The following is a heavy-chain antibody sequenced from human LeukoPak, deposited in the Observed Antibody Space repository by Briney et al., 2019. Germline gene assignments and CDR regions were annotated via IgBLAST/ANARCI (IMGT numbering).Heavy chain of an antibody. Sequence: GSLRLSCAASGFTFSSYWMHWVRQAPGKGLVWVSRINTDGSSTSYADSVKGRFTISRDNAKNTLYLQMNSLRAEDTAVYYCAKDLAVVAATQGFDYWGQGTLVTVSS. CDR3: AKDLAVVAATQGFDY. J-gene: IGHJ4*02. CDR1: GFTFSSYW. V-gene: IGHV3-74*01. CDR2: INTDGSST. D-gene: IGHD2-15*01.